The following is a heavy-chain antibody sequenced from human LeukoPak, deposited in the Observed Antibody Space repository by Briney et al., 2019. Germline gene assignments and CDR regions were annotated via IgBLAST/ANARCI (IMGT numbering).Heavy chain of an antibody. J-gene: IGHJ4*02. CDR2: ISGNGGAT. CDR3: AKDPPSSGTTFDY. CDR1: GFTFSSYW. Sequence: GGSLRLSCAASGFTFSSYWMSWVRQAPGMGLEWVSTISGNGGATYYADSVKGRFTISRDNSKNTLYLQMNSLRAEDTAVYYCAKDPPSSGTTFDYWGQGTLVTVSS. V-gene: IGHV3-23*01. D-gene: IGHD2/OR15-2a*01.